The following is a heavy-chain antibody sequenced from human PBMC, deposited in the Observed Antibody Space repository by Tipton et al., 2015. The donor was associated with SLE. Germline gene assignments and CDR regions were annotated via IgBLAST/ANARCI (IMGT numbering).Heavy chain of an antibody. CDR3: ATSRPWGVITQYFHH. Sequence: TLSLTCTVSAGSIRSYHWSWIRQPPGKGLEWIGYIYYSGITNYNLSLQSRVTISMDTSKNQFSLKMNSVTAADTAVCFCATSRPWGVITQYFHHWGQGTVVIVSS. V-gene: IGHV4-59*01. J-gene: IGHJ1*01. D-gene: IGHD3-10*01. CDR2: IYYSGIT. CDR1: AGSIRSYH.